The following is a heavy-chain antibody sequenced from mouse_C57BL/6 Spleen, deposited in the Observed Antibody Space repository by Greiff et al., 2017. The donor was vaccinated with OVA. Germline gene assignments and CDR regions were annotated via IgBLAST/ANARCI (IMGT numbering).Heavy chain of an antibody. Sequence: EVKLQESGPELVKPGASVKISCKASGYSFTDYNMNWVKQSNGKSLEWIGVINPNYGTTSYNQKFKGKATLTVDQSSSTAYMQLNSLTSEDSAVYYCARGNMRIYYGNYSYAMDYWGQGTSVTVSS. J-gene: IGHJ4*01. CDR2: INPNYGTT. D-gene: IGHD2-1*01. CDR1: GYSFTDYN. V-gene: IGHV1-39*01. CDR3: ARGNMRIYYGNYSYAMDY.